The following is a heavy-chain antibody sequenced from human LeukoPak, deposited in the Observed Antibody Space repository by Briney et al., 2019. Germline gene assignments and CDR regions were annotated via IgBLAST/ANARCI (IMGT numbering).Heavy chain of an antibody. CDR2: LYPSGFDK. J-gene: IGHJ4*02. D-gene: IGHD5-18*01. CDR3: VRQKIVPGTSQLRTFDA. Sequence: GESLKICCSSAGYKFTSYWSGLGRQMGEDVLELRWILYPSGFDKTYSPSFAGQVTMSADRSISTAYSQWSTLKASDTAIYYCVRQKIVPGTSQLRTFDAWGQGTLVSVSS. CDR1: GYKFTSYW. V-gene: IGHV5-51*01.